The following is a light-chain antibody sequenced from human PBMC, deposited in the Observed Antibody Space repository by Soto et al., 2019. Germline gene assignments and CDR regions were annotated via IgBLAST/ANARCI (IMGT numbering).Light chain of an antibody. CDR3: SSYTSTSTQDV. J-gene: IGLJ1*01. V-gene: IGLV2-14*01. CDR1: SSDVGGYKY. CDR2: EVS. Sequence: QSALTQPASVSGSPGQSITISCTGTSSDVGGYKYVSWYQQHPGKAPKLMIYEVSNRPSGVSNRFSGCKSGNTASLTISGLQAEDEADYYCSSYTSTSTQDVFGTGTKLTVL.